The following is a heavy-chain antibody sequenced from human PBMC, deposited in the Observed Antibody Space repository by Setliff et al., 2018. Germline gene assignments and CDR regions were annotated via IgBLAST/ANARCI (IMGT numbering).Heavy chain of an antibody. CDR1: GFTFGDFA. V-gene: IGHV3-23*01. CDR2: IGGRGIST. Sequence: GGSLRLSCAASGFTFGDFAMTWVRQAPGKGLEWVSGIGGRGISTYYADSVKGRFTISRDNAKNSLYLQMNSLRVEDTAIYFCARDSPIRLGVIPSWGPGTLVTVSS. D-gene: IGHD2-21*01. CDR3: ARDSPIRLGVIPS. J-gene: IGHJ4*02.